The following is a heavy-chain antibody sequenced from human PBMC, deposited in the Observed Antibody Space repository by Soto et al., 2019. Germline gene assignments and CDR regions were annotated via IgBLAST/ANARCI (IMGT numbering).Heavy chain of an antibody. Sequence: QVQLVQSGAEVKKPGASVKVSCKASGYTFTGYYMHWVRQAPGQGLEWMGWINPNSGSTNYAQKFQGGVTMTRDTAISTAYMELRRLRSDDTAVYYCAGEKVEDTAMVRAYYFDYWGQGTLVTVSS. D-gene: IGHD5-18*01. CDR3: AGEKVEDTAMVRAYYFDY. CDR1: GYTFTGYY. J-gene: IGHJ4*02. V-gene: IGHV1-2*02. CDR2: INPNSGST.